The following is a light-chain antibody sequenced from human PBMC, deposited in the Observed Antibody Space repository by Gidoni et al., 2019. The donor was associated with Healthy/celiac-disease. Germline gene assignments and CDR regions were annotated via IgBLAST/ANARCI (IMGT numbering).Light chain of an antibody. CDR1: QRVSSSY. J-gene: IGKJ2*01. Sequence: EIVLPQSPGTLSLSPGERDHLSCRASQRVSSSYLAWYQQKPGQAPRLLIYGASSRATGIPDRFSGSGSGTDFTLTISRLEPEDFAVYYCQQYGSSPYTFXXXTKLEIK. V-gene: IGKV3-20*01. CDR3: QQYGSSPYT. CDR2: GAS.